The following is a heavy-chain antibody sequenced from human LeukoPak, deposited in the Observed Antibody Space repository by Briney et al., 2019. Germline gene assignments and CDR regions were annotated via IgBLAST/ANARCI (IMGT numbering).Heavy chain of an antibody. Sequence: GRSLRLSCAASGFTFSSYGMHWVRQAPGKRLEWVAVISYDGSNKYYADSVKGRFTISRDNSKNTLYLQMNSLRAEDTAVYYCAKDSDYCGSGSSSFDYGGQGTLVTVSS. CDR1: GFTFSSYG. V-gene: IGHV3-30*18. J-gene: IGHJ4*02. D-gene: IGHD3-10*01. CDR3: AKDSDYCGSGSSSFDY. CDR2: ISYDGSNK.